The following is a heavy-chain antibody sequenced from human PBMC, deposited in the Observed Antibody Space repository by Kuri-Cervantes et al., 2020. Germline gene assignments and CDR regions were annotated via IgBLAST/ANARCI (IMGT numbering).Heavy chain of an antibody. CDR1: GFTFSSYW. Sequence: GGSLRLSCAASGFTFSSYWMHWVRQAPGKGLEWVAVISYDGSNKYYADSVKGRFTISRDNSKNTLYLQMNSLRAEDTAVYYCAREYSYGSGSYYYFDYWGQGTLVTVSS. D-gene: IGHD3-10*01. J-gene: IGHJ4*02. CDR2: ISYDGSNK. V-gene: IGHV3-30*03. CDR3: AREYSYGSGSYYYFDY.